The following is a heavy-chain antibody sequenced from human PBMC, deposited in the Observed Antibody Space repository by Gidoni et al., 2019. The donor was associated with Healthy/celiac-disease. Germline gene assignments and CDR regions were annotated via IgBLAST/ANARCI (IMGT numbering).Heavy chain of an antibody. J-gene: IGHJ4*02. CDR1: GYPFTSYY. CDR3: ARDYGDYGGVGY. D-gene: IGHD4-17*01. Sequence: QVQLVQSGAEVKKPGASVKVSCKASGYPFTSYYMHWVRQAPGQGLEWMGIINPSGGSTSYAQKFQGRVTMTRDTSTSTVYMELSSLRSEDTAVYYCARDYGDYGGVGYWGQGTLVTVSS. CDR2: INPSGGST. V-gene: IGHV1-46*01.